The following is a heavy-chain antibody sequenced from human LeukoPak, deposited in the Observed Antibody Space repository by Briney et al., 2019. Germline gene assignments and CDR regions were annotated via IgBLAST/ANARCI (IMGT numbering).Heavy chain of an antibody. Sequence: GGSLRRSCAASGVTFSSYSMNWVRQAPGKGLDWVSSIGSSSSNIYYADSVKGRFTISRDNAKNSLYLQMNSLRAADTAVYYCATERAIILFGAFDIWGQGTMVTVSS. J-gene: IGHJ3*02. CDR3: ATERAIILFGAFDI. V-gene: IGHV3-21*01. D-gene: IGHD3-3*01. CDR1: GVTFSSYS. CDR2: IGSSSSNI.